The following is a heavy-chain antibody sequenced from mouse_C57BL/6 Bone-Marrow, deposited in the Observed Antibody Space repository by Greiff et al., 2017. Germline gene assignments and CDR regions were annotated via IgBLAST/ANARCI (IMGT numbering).Heavy chain of an antibody. Sequence: DVKLQESGPGLVKPSQSLSLTCSVTGYSITSGYYWNWIRQFPGNKLEWMGYISYDGSNNYNPSLKNRISITRDTSKNQFFLKLNSVTTEDTATYYCARTLYYGYDGDASYWYFDVWGTGTTVTVSS. D-gene: IGHD2-2*01. CDR1: GYSITSGYY. V-gene: IGHV3-6*01. CDR2: ISYDGSN. CDR3: ARTLYYGYDGDASYWYFDV. J-gene: IGHJ1*03.